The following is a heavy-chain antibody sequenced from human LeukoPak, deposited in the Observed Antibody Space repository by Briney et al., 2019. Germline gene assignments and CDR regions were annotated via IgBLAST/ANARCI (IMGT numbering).Heavy chain of an antibody. D-gene: IGHD3-3*01. CDR1: GGSISSSSYY. Sequence: SETLSLTCTVSGGSISSSSYYWGWIRQSPGKGLEWIGGIYYSGSTYYNPSLKSRVTISVDTSKNQFSLKLSSVTAADTAVYYCARGVAPYYYYGMDVWGQGTTVTVSS. V-gene: IGHV4-39*01. J-gene: IGHJ6*02. CDR3: ARGVAPYYYYGMDV. CDR2: IYYSGST.